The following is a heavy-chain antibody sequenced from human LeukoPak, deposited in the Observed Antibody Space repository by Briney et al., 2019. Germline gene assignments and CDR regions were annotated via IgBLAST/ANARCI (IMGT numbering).Heavy chain of an antibody. CDR3: ARGGGQYYDFWSGYPTFAY. Sequence: ASVKVSCKASGYTFTSYGISWVRQAPGQGLEWMGWISANNGNTNYAQKLQGRVTMTTDTSTSTAYMELRSLRSDDTAVYYCARGGGQYYDFWSGYPTFAYWGQGTLVTVSS. V-gene: IGHV1-18*01. CDR1: GYTFTSYG. D-gene: IGHD3-3*01. CDR2: ISANNGNT. J-gene: IGHJ4*02.